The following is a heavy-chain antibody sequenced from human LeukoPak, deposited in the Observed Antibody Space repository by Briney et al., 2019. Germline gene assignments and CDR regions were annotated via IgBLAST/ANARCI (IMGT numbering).Heavy chain of an antibody. V-gene: IGHV4-61*02. CDR2: IYTSGST. Sequence: SETLSLTGTVSGGSISSGSYYWSWIRQPAGKGLEWIGRIYTSGSTNYNPSLKSRVTISVDTSKNQFSLKLSSVTAADTAVYYCARDPTVVTPDDAFDIWGQGTMVTVSS. CDR3: ARDPTVVTPDDAFDI. CDR1: GGSISSGSYY. D-gene: IGHD4-23*01. J-gene: IGHJ3*02.